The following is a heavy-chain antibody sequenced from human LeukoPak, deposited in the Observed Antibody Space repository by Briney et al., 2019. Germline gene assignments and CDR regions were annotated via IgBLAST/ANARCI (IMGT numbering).Heavy chain of an antibody. CDR2: IYYSGST. J-gene: IGHJ6*03. Sequence: PSETLSLTCTVSGGSISSYYWSWIRQPPGKGLEWIGYIYYSGSTHYNPSLKSRVTISVDTSKNQFSLNLSSVTAVDTAVYYCARGVLDIVVFPAAVPSALSYYYMDVWGKGTTVTISS. CDR3: ARGVLDIVVFPAAVPSALSYYYMDV. V-gene: IGHV4-59*01. D-gene: IGHD2-2*03. CDR1: GGSISSYY.